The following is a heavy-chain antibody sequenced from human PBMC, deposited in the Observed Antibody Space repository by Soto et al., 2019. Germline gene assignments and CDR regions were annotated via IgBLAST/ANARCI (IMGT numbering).Heavy chain of an antibody. Sequence: PSETLSLTCTVSGGSISSGGYYWSWIRQHPGKGLEWIGYIYYSGSTYYNPSLKSRVTISVDTSKNQFSLKLSSVTAADTAVYYCARAFIVGATPYYFDYWGQGTLVTVSS. D-gene: IGHD1-26*01. CDR2: IYYSGST. CDR1: GGSISSGGYY. CDR3: ARAFIVGATPYYFDY. V-gene: IGHV4-31*03. J-gene: IGHJ4*02.